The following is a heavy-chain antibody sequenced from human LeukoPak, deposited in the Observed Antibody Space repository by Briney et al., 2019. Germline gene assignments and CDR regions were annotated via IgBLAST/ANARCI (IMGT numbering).Heavy chain of an antibody. CDR1: GGTFSSYA. Sequence: GSSVKVSCKASGGTFSSYAISWVRPAPGQGLEWMGGIIPIFGTANYAQKFQGRVTITTDESTSTAYMELSSLRSEDTAVYYCARGYWGDNWFDPWGQGTLVTVSS. D-gene: IGHD7-27*01. J-gene: IGHJ5*02. V-gene: IGHV1-69*05. CDR3: ARGYWGDNWFDP. CDR2: IIPIFGTA.